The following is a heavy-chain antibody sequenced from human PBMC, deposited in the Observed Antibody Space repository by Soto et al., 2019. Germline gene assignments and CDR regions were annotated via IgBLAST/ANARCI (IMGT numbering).Heavy chain of an antibody. V-gene: IGHV3-7*05. Sequence: GGSLRLSCAASGFTFSSYWMSWVRQAPGKGLEWVANIKQDGSEKYYVDSVKGRFTISRDNAKNSLYLQMNSLRAEDTAVYYCARDWSGYYNLDWFDPWGQGTLVTVSS. CDR2: IKQDGSEK. CDR3: ARDWSGYYNLDWFDP. D-gene: IGHD3-3*01. J-gene: IGHJ5*02. CDR1: GFTFSSYW.